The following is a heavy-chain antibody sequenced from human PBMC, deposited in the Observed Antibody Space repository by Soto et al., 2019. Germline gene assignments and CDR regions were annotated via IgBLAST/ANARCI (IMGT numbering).Heavy chain of an antibody. J-gene: IGHJ5*02. CDR1: GFTFSDYY. V-gene: IGHV3-11*01. D-gene: IGHD2-2*01. CDR3: ARLTNLYRSSTSCYFWGFDP. CDR2: ISSSGSTI. Sequence: LRLSCAASGFTFSDYYMSWIRQAPGKGLEWVSYISSSGSTIYYADSVKGRFTISRDNAKNSLCLQMNSLRAEDTAVYYCARLTNLYRSSTSCYFWGFDPWGQGALVTVSS.